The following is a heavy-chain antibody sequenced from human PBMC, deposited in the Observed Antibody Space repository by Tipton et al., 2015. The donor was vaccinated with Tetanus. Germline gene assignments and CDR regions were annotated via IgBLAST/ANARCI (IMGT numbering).Heavy chain of an antibody. CDR3: GRGTDAYKSGNY. Sequence: LRLSCTVSGGSISSYYWSWIRQPPGKGLEWIGYIYYSGSTNYNPSLKSRVIISVDTSKNQFSLKLSSVTAADSALYFCGRGTDAYKSGNYWGQGTLVTVSS. D-gene: IGHD5-24*01. J-gene: IGHJ4*01. CDR1: GGSISSYY. V-gene: IGHV4-59*12. CDR2: IYYSGST.